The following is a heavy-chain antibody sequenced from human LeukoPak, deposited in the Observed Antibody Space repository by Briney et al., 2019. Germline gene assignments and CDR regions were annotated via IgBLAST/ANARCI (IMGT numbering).Heavy chain of an antibody. CDR1: GFIVSSKY. CDR2: ISGSGGST. CDR3: AKDVDYGGIAPTFDY. V-gene: IGHV3-23*01. Sequence: GGSLRLSCAASGFIVSSKYMSWVRQAPGKGLEWVSAISGSGGSTYYADSVKGRFTISRDNSKNTLYLQMNSLRAEDTAVYYCAKDVDYGGIAPTFDYWGQGTLVTVSS. D-gene: IGHD4-23*01. J-gene: IGHJ4*02.